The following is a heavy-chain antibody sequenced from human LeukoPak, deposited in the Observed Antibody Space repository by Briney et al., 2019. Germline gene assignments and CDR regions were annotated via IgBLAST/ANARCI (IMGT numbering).Heavy chain of an antibody. CDR2: MWYDESKD. D-gene: IGHD6-6*01. CDR3: AKDRETYEYTFDY. J-gene: IGHJ4*02. V-gene: IGHV3-33*06. Sequence: GGSLRLSCAASGFTFSSYGMHWVRQAPGKGLEWVAVMWYDESKDYYADSVKGRFTISRDTSKNTLYLQMNNLRAEDTAVYYCAKDRETYEYTFDYWGQGTLVTVSS. CDR1: GFTFSSYG.